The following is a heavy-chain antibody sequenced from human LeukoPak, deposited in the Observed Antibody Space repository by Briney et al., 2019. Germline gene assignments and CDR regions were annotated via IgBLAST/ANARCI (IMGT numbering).Heavy chain of an antibody. CDR1: GASISSYY. Sequence: PSETLSLTCTGSGASISSYYWSWIRQPPGKGLEWIGYIYYSGSTNYNPSLKSRVTISVDTSKNQFSLKLSSVTAADTAVYYCAGAPVYDFWSGYSGHYGMDVWGQGTTVTVSS. V-gene: IGHV4-59*01. CDR3: AGAPVYDFWSGYSGHYGMDV. CDR2: IYYSGST. J-gene: IGHJ6*02. D-gene: IGHD3-3*01.